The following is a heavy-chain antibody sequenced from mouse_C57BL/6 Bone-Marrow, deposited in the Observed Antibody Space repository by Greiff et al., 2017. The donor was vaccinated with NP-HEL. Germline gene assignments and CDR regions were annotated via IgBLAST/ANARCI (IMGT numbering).Heavy chain of an antibody. CDR3: ARGGYWYFDV. Sequence: VQLQQPGAELVKPGASVKMSCKASGYTFTSYWITGVKQRPGQGLEWIGDIYPGSGSTNYNEKFKSKATLTVDTSSSTAYMQLSSLTSEDSAVYYCARGGYWYFDVWGTGTTVTVSS. V-gene: IGHV1-55*01. J-gene: IGHJ1*03. CDR1: GYTFTSYW. CDR2: IYPGSGST.